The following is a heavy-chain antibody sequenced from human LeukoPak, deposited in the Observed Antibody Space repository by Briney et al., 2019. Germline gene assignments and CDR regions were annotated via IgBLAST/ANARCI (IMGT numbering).Heavy chain of an antibody. CDR3: AREYPNPMANYYYMDV. J-gene: IGHJ6*03. Sequence: PGGSLRLSCAASGFTFSSYWMSWVRQAPGKGLEWVANIKQDGSEKYYVDSVKGRFTISRDNAKNSLYLQMNSLRAEDTAVYYCAREYPNPMANYYYMDVWGKGTTVTISS. V-gene: IGHV3-7*01. CDR2: IKQDGSEK. D-gene: IGHD3-10*01. CDR1: GFTFSSYW.